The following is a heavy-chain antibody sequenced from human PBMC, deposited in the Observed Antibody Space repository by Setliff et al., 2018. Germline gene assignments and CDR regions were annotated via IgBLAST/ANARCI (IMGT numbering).Heavy chain of an antibody. CDR3: AREGGGSGWTPDS. Sequence: SSETLSLTCTVSGGSISNYYWSWIRQSPGKGLEWIGFIYYNGRSDHNPSFQSRVTMSVDRSKNQFSLNLRAMTAADTAVYYCAREGGGSGWTPDSWGQGTLVTV. CDR1: GGSISNYY. J-gene: IGHJ4*02. V-gene: IGHV4-59*01. CDR2: IYYNGRS. D-gene: IGHD6-19*01.